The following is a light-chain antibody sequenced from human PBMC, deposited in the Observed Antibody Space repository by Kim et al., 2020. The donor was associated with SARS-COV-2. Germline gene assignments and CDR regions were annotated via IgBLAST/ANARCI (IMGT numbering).Light chain of an antibody. CDR3: QQFKNYPRT. V-gene: IGKV1D-13*01. J-gene: IGKJ1*01. Sequence: VGDRLTITYRASQDITTALALYQQKPGKTPKLLMYDVSTLESGVPSSFSGSGSGTDFTLTSGSLQPEDFATYYCQQFKNYPRTFGQGTKVDIK. CDR2: DVS. CDR1: QDITTA.